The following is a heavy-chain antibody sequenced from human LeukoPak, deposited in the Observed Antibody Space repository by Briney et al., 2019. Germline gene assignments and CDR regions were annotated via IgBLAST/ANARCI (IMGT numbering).Heavy chain of an antibody. CDR3: ARSVWPGFEGGATTLHAFDI. CDR1: GGSISSSSYY. V-gene: IGHV4-39*07. J-gene: IGHJ3*02. D-gene: IGHD1-26*01. CDR2: IYYSGST. Sequence: PSETLSLTCTVSGGSISSSSYYWGWIRQPPGKGLEWIGSIYYSGSTYYNPSLKSRVTISVDTSKNQFSLKLSSVTAADTAVYYCARSVWPGFEGGATTLHAFDIWGQGTMVTVSS.